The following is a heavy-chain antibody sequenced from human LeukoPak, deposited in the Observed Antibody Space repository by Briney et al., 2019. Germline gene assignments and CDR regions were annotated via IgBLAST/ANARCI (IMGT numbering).Heavy chain of an antibody. D-gene: IGHD6-19*01. CDR2: IIPIFHTA. Sequence: GSSVKVSCKASGGAVSTDLFSWVRQAPGQGLEWMGGIIPIFHTAHYAQKIQGRVTITTDESTRTTYLELNSLRSEDTAVYSCERGGGITVMTGNYYYMEVWGKGASVTVSS. J-gene: IGHJ6*03. CDR1: GGAVSTDL. CDR3: ERGGGITVMTGNYYYMEV. V-gene: IGHV1-69*05.